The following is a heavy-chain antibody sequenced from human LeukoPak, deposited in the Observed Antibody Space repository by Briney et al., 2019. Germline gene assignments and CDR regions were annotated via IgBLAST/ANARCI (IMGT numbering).Heavy chain of an antibody. V-gene: IGHV4-38-2*02. CDR3: ARDSGGSRYDDSCDP. CDR2: IYHSGTS. Sequence: KTSETLSLTWSVSGHSISSGYYWGWIRQPPGKGLQWIGNIYHSGTSYSNPSLKSRLTMSVDTSKNQFSLKLSSVTAADTAVYYCARDSGGSRYDDSCDPWGQGTLVTVSS. CDR1: GHSISSGYY. D-gene: IGHD2-15*01. J-gene: IGHJ5*01.